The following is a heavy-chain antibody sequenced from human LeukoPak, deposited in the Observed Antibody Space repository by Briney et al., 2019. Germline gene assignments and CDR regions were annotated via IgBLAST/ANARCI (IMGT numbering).Heavy chain of an antibody. CDR3: ARDFSPVTTFGY. V-gene: IGHV1-46*01. CDR2: INPSGGST. CDR1: GYTFTSYY. D-gene: IGHD3-3*01. J-gene: IGHJ4*02. Sequence: GASVKVSCKASGYTFTSYYMHWVRQAPGQGLEWMGIINPSGGSTSYAQKFQGRVTMTTDTSTSTAYMELRSLRSDDTAVYYCARDFSPVTTFGYWGQGTRVTVSS.